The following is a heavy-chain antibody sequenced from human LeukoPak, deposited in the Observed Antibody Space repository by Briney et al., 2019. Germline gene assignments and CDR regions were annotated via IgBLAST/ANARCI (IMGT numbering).Heavy chain of an antibody. CDR2: IYTSGST. Sequence: KPSETLSLTCTVSGGSISSSSYYWGWIRQPAGKGLEWIGRIYTSGSTNYNPSLKSRVTMSVDTSKNQFSLKLSSVTAADTAVYYCARAPDPLEWLYWGPGGDAFDIWGQGTMVTVSS. CDR1: GGSISSSSYY. J-gene: IGHJ3*02. CDR3: ARAPDPLEWLYWGPGGDAFDI. V-gene: IGHV4-61*02. D-gene: IGHD3-3*01.